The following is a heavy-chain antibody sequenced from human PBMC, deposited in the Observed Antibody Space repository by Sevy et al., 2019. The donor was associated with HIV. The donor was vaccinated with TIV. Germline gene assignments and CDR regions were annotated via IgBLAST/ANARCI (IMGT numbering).Heavy chain of an antibody. D-gene: IGHD3-22*01. CDR2: IWYDGGNK. CDR3: SRDPYDSSGFPFDY. Sequence: GGSLRLSCAASGFTFSSYGMHWVRQAPGKGLEWVAVIWYDGGNKYYADSVKGRFTISRDNSKNTLDLQMNSLRAEDTDVYYCSRDPYDSSGFPFDYWGQGTLVTVSS. J-gene: IGHJ4*02. V-gene: IGHV3-33*01. CDR1: GFTFSSYG.